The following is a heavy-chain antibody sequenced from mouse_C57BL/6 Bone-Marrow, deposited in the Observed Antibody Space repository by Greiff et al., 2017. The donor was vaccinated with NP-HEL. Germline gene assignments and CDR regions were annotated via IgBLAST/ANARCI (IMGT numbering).Heavy chain of an antibody. V-gene: IGHV1-54*01. J-gene: IGHJ2*01. Sequence: QVQLQQSGAELVRPGTSVKVSCKASGYAFTNYLIEWVKQRPGQGLEWIGVINPGSGGTNYNEKFKGKATLTADKSSSTAYMQLSRLTSEDSAVYFCARSTHYYGSSYYFDYWGQGTTLTVSS. D-gene: IGHD1-1*01. CDR3: ARSTHYYGSSYYFDY. CDR2: INPGSGGT. CDR1: GYAFTNYL.